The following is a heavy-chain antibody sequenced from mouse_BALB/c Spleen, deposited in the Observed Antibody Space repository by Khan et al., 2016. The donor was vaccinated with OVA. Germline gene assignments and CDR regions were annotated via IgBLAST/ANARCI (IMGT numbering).Heavy chain of an antibody. V-gene: IGHV3-2*02. D-gene: IGHD1-1*01. CDR2: ISYSGVT. Sequence: EVQLKESGPGLVKPSQSLSLTCTVTGYSITSGYAWNWIRQFPENKLEWMGYISYSGVTSYTPSLKSRISITRDTSKNQFFLQLNSVTTEDIATYYCARGNYYGYYFDYWGQGTTLTVSS. CDR3: ARGNYYGYYFDY. CDR1: GYSITSGYA. J-gene: IGHJ2*01.